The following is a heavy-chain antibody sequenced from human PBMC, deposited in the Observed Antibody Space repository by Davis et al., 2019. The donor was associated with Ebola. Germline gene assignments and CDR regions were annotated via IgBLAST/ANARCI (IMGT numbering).Heavy chain of an antibody. CDR3: ASTRVYYDYTNFGMDV. CDR2: ISDIGST. J-gene: IGHJ6*02. CDR1: GVSVSSYY. D-gene: IGHD3-16*01. V-gene: IGHV4-59*08. Sequence: SETLSLTCTVSGVSVSSYYWSWIRLPPGKGLEWIGYISDIGSTKYTPSLKSRVTISVDTSKNQFSLNLSSVTAADTAVYYCASTRVYYDYTNFGMDVWGQGTTVTVSS.